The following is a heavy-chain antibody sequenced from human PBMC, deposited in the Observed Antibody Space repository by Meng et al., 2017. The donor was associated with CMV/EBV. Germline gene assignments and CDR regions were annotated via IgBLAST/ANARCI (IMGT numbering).Heavy chain of an antibody. CDR1: GFTFSDYY. Sequence: GESLKISCAASGFTFSDYYMSWIRQAPGKGLEWVSYISSSSTIYYAESVKGRFTISRDNAKNSLYLQMNSLRAGDTAVYYCARGGRTTVSYWGQGTLVTVSS. V-gene: IGHV3-11*04. CDR2: ISSSSTI. D-gene: IGHD4-17*01. CDR3: ARGGRTTVSY. J-gene: IGHJ4*02.